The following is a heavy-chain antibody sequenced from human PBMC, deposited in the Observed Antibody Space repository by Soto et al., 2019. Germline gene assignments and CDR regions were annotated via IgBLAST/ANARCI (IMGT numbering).Heavy chain of an antibody. J-gene: IGHJ3*02. D-gene: IGHD3-22*01. CDR3: TKDLRRGREYYNDSSGYRDAFDI. V-gene: IGHV3-23*01. CDR1: GFTFSSYA. CDR2: ISGSGGST. Sequence: GGSLRLSCAASGFTFSSYAMSWVRQAPGKGLEWVSAISGSGGSTYYADSVKGRFTISGDNSKNTLYLQMNSLRAEDKAVYYCTKDLRRGREYYNDSSGYRDAFDIWGQGTMVTVSS.